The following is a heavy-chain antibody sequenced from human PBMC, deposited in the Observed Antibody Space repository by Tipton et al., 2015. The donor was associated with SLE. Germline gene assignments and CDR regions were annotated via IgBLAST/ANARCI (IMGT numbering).Heavy chain of an antibody. J-gene: IGHJ4*02. CDR3: AKAEGNGWGYYLDY. D-gene: IGHD6-25*01. CDR1: GFTFNDYW. Sequence: SLRLSCAVSGFTFNDYWMSWVRQAPGKGLEWVANISQDGGEKFYADSVKGRFTISRDNAKNSLYLQLNRLRADDTALYYCAKAEGNGWGYYLDYWGRGSLVTVSS. V-gene: IGHV3-7*01. CDR2: ISQDGGEK.